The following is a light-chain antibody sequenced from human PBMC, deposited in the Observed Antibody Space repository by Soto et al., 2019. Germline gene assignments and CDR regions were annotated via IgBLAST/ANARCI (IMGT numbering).Light chain of an antibody. CDR3: QQSYSTLRIT. CDR2: KAS. V-gene: IGKV1-5*03. J-gene: IGKJ5*01. CDR1: QSISSW. Sequence: DIQMTQSPSTLSASVGDRVTITCRASQSISSWLAWYQQKPGKAPKLLIYKASSLESGVPSRFSGSGSGTEFTPTTSSLQPADFATYYCQQSYSTLRITFGQGTRLEIK.